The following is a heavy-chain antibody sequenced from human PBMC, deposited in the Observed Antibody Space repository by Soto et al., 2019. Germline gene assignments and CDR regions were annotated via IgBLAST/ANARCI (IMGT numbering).Heavy chain of an antibody. CDR1: GFTFSTFG. Sequence: QVQLVESGGGVVQPGRSLRLSCAASGFTFSTFGMHWVRQAPGKGLEWVAVLWSDGSNKYYADSVKGRFTVSRDNSKNTLYLQMDSLTAEDSAVYYCARDGWRYYFNHWGQGTLVTVSS. J-gene: IGHJ4*02. CDR3: ARDGWRYYFNH. CDR2: LWSDGSNK. V-gene: IGHV3-33*01. D-gene: IGHD2-21*01.